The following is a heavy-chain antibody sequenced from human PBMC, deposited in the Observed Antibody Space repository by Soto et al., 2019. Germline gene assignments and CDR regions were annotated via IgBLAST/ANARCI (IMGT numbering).Heavy chain of an antibody. Sequence: GGSLRLSCAVSGFTFANHWMHWVRQAPGKGLEWASRMNSDGSTTDYADSVKGRFTVSRDNAKNTLYLQMNSLRAEDTAVYYCATAEVDYWGPGTLVTVSS. CDR2: MNSDGSTT. J-gene: IGHJ4*02. CDR3: ATAEVDY. CDR1: GFTFANHW. V-gene: IGHV3-74*01.